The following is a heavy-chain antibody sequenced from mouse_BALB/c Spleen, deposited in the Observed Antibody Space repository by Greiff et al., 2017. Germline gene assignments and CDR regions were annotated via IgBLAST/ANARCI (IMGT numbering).Heavy chain of an antibody. D-gene: IGHD1-1*01. CDR3: GRSCGCSYWFAY. J-gene: IGHJ3*01. CDR2: IDPANGNT. Sequence: EVKLQESGAELVKPGASVKLSCTASGFNIKDTYMHWVKQRPEQGLEWIGRIDPANGNTKYDPKFQGKATITADTSSNTAYLQLSSLTSEDTAVYYCGRSCGCSYWFAYWGQGTLVTVSA. CDR1: GFNIKDTY. V-gene: IGHV14-3*02.